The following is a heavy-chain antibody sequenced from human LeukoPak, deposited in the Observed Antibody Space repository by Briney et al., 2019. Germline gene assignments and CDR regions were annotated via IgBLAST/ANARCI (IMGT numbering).Heavy chain of an antibody. V-gene: IGHV3-30*18. CDR1: GFTFSSYG. D-gene: IGHD6-13*01. J-gene: IGHJ5*02. CDR3: AKDSSSWLNWFDP. CDR2: ISYDGSNK. Sequence: GGSLRLSCAASGFTFSSYGMHWVRQAPGKGLEWEAVISYDGSNKYYADSVKGRFTISRDNSKNTLYLQMNSLRAEDTAVYYCAKDSSSWLNWFDPWGQGTLVTVSS.